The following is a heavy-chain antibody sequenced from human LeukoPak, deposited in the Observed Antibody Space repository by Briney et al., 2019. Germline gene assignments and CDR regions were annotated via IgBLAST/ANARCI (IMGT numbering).Heavy chain of an antibody. CDR1: GFTFSSYA. Sequence: GGSLRLSCAASGFTFSSYAMSWVRQAPGKGLEWVSAISGSGGSTYYADSVKGRFTISRDNSKNTLYLQMNSLRAEDTAVYYCAKASTATTVTTPGHYFDYWGQGTLVTVSS. V-gene: IGHV3-23*01. CDR2: ISGSGGST. J-gene: IGHJ4*02. CDR3: AKASTATTVTTPGHYFDY. D-gene: IGHD4-17*01.